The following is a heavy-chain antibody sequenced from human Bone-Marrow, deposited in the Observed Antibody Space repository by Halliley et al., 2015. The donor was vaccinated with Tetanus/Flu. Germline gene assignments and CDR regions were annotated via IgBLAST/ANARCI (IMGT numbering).Heavy chain of an antibody. J-gene: IGHJ4*02. V-gene: IGHV3-23*01. CDR2: VSATGGAS. Sequence: LEWVASVSATGGASYYADYVKGRFTASRGSSKTTVSLQLNSLTAEDTAVYYCAKGGRDYYFDYWGQGTLVTVSS. CDR3: AKGGRDYYFDY.